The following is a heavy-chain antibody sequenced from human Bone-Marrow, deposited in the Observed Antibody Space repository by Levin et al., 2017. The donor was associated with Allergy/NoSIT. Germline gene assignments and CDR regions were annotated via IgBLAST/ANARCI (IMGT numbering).Heavy chain of an antibody. V-gene: IGHV3-23*01. CDR3: AKEVRYCSGGNCSPYYCDY. Sequence: GGSLRLSCVVSGFTFSNYAMSWVRQAPGKGLEWVSGISATAEATYYANSVEGRFTISRDNPKNTLSLQLNTLRAEDTAVYYCAKEVRYCSGGNCSPYYCDYWGQGTLVTVSS. J-gene: IGHJ4*02. CDR1: GFTFSNYA. D-gene: IGHD2-15*01. CDR2: ISATAEAT.